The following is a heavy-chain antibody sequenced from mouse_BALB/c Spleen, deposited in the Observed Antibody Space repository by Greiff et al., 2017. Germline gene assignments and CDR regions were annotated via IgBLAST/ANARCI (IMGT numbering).Heavy chain of an antibody. CDR1: GFTFSSYT. J-gene: IGHJ2*01. D-gene: IGHD2-10*02. Sequence: EVQLQESGGGLVQPGGSLKLSCAASGFTFSSYTMSWVRQTPEKRLEWVAYISNGGGSTYYPDTVKGRFIISRDNAKNTLYLQMSSLKSEDTAMYYCARHGQYGNLYYFDYWGQGTTLTVSS. V-gene: IGHV5-12-2*01. CDR2: ISNGGGST. CDR3: ARHGQYGNLYYFDY.